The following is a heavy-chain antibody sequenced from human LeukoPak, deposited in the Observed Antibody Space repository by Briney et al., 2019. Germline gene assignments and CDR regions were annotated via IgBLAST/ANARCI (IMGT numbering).Heavy chain of an antibody. CDR3: ARDRYYGSGSYYIAEKYFDY. V-gene: IGHV1-46*01. J-gene: IGHJ4*02. CDR1: GYTFTSYY. Sequence: ASVKASCKASGYTFTSYYMHWVRQAPGQGLEWMGIINPSGGSTSYAQKFQGRVTMTRDTSTSTVYMELSSLRSEDTAVYYCARDRYYGSGSYYIAEKYFDYWGQGTLVTVSS. CDR2: INPSGGST. D-gene: IGHD3-10*01.